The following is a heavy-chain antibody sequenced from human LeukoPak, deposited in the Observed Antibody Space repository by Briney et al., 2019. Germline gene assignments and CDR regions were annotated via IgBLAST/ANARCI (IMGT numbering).Heavy chain of an antibody. J-gene: IGHJ6*04. V-gene: IGHV1-18*04. D-gene: IGHD2-2*01. Sequence: ASVKVSCKAFGYSFTGYHLHWVRQAPGQGLEWIGWISSDNGIPRYADKFQGRVTISADTSTTTAYIEMRSLTYDDTAVYFCANVAKGRFFFYHMDVWSKGTTVTVSS. CDR2: ISSDNGIP. CDR3: ANVAKGRFFFYHMDV. CDR1: GYSFTGYH.